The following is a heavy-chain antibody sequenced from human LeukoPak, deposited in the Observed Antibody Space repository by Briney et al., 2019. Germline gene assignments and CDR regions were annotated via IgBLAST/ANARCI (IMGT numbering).Heavy chain of an antibody. CDR3: ARGRIASGAYYYYMDV. V-gene: IGHV4-34*01. CDR1: GGSFSGYF. CDR2: INHSGST. Sequence: PSETLSLTCAVFGGSFSGYFWSWIRQPPGKGLEWIGEINHSGSTIYNPSFKSRVTISVDTSKNQVSLKLSSVTAADTAVYYCARGRIASGAYYYYMDVWGKGTTATVSS. D-gene: IGHD2-21*01. J-gene: IGHJ6*03.